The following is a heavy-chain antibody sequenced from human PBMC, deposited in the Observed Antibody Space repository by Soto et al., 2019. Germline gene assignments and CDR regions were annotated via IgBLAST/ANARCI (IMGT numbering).Heavy chain of an antibody. Sequence: QVQLVESGGGVVQPGRSLRLSCAGFSFSTYNVHWVRQAPGKGLEGVAVVSSDGNNKYYADPVKGRFTISRDNSKNTIYLQMNSLRREHTARYYCARAGSTACQPDGCYSSGMDVSGLANTVTVSS. CDR3: ARAGSTACQPDGCYSSGMDV. J-gene: IGHJ6*02. CDR1: FSFSTYN. CDR2: VSSDGNNK. V-gene: IGHV3-30-3*01. D-gene: IGHD2-15*01.